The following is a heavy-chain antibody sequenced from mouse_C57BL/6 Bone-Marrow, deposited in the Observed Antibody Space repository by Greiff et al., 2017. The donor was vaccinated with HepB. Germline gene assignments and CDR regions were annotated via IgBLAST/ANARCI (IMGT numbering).Heavy chain of an antibody. D-gene: IGHD1-1*01. J-gene: IGHJ1*03. CDR3: ARDPPITAVDFDV. V-gene: IGHV1-80*01. Sequence: QVQLQQSGAELVKPGASVKISCKASGYAFSSYWMNWVKQRPGKGLEWIGQIYPGDGDTNYNGKFKGKAPLTADKSSSTAYMQLRSLTSEDSAVYFCARDPPITAVDFDVWGTGTTVTVSS. CDR1: GYAFSSYW. CDR2: IYPGDGDT.